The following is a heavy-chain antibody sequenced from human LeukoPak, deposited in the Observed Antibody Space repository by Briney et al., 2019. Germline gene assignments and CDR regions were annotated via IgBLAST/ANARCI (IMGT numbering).Heavy chain of an antibody. CDR2: INHNGNVN. V-gene: IGHV3-7*03. D-gene: IGHD3-16*01. CDR3: ARGGGLDV. CDR1: GFTFSNYA. J-gene: IGHJ6*02. Sequence: GGSLRLSCAASGFTFSNYAMSWVRQAPGKGLEWVASINHNGNVNYYVDSVKGRFTISRDNAKNSLYLQMSNLRAEDTAVYFCARGGGLDVWGQGATVTVSS.